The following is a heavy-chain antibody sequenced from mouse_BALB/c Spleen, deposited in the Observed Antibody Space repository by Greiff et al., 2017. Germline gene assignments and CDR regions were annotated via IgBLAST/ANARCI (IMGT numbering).Heavy chain of an antibody. CDR3: ARHEGYRYAWFAY. CDR1: GFSLTSYG. D-gene: IGHD2-14*01. Sequence: VKLMESGPDLVAPSQSLSITCTVSGFSLTSYGVHWVRQPPGKGLEWLVVIWSDGSTTYNSALKSRLSISKDNSKSQVFLKMNSLQTDDTAMYYCARHEGYRYAWFAYWGQGTLVTVSA. J-gene: IGHJ3*01. CDR2: IWSDGST. V-gene: IGHV2-6-2*01.